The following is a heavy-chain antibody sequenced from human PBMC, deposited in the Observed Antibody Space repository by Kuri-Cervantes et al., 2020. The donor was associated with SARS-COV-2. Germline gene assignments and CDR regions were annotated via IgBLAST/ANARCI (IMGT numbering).Heavy chain of an antibody. V-gene: IGHV1-2*02. J-gene: IGHJ5*02. Sequence: GGSLRLSCKASGYTFTGYYMHWVRQAPGQGLEWMGWINPNSGGTNYAQKFQGRVTMTRDTSISTAYMELSRLRSDDTAVYYCARDRGPQAMFDPWGQGTLVTVSS. CDR2: INPNSGGT. CDR1: GYTFTGYY. CDR3: ARDRGPQAMFDP.